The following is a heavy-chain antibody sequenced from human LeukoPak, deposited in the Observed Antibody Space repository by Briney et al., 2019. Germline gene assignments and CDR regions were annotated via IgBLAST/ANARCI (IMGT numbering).Heavy chain of an antibody. J-gene: IGHJ4*02. V-gene: IGHV5-51*01. CDR2: IYPGDSDT. CDR3: ARLIGWGDTAMVIQGYFDY. CDR1: GYSFTSYW. D-gene: IGHD5-18*01. Sequence: GESLKISCKGSGYSFTSYWIGWVRQMPGKGLEWMGIIYPGDSDTRYSPSFQGQVTISADKSISTAYLQWSSLKASDTAMYYCARLIGWGDTAMVIQGYFDYWGQGTLVTVSS.